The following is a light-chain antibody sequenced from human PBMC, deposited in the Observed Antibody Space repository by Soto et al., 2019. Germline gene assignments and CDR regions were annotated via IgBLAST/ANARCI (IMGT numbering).Light chain of an antibody. Sequence: QSVLTQPASVSGSPGQSITISCTGTSSDIGAYNYVSWYQQHSGKAPKLMIYEVSNRPSGISNRFSGSKSGDTASLTISGLHREDEADYYCCSYTTNISYLFGTVTKFTVL. J-gene: IGLJ1*01. CDR3: CSYTTNISYL. CDR2: EVS. V-gene: IGLV2-14*01. CDR1: SSDIGAYNY.